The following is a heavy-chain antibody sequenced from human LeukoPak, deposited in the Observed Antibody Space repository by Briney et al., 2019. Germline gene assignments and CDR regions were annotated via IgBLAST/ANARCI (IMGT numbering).Heavy chain of an antibody. CDR1: GYTFTGYY. V-gene: IGHV1-2*02. Sequence: GASVKVSCKTSGYTFTGYYIHWVRQAPGQGLEWMGWIDPNSGGSNSAQKFQGRVTMTRDTSISTAYMELSRLRSDDTAVYYCARDNSVGDNAWWFDPWGQGTLVTVSS. D-gene: IGHD1-26*01. J-gene: IGHJ5*02. CDR3: ARDNSVGDNAWWFDP. CDR2: IDPNSGGS.